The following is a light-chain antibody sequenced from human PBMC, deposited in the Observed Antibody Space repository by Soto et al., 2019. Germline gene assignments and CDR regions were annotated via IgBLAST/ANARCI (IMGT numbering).Light chain of an antibody. CDR3: SSYTSSSTHV. V-gene: IGLV2-14*01. Sequence: SVATQPAPLSACPGQSITISCPGTSSDVGGYTYVSWYQQTPGKAPNLMIYDVSNRPSGVSDRFSGSKSGNPASLTISGLQAEDEVDYYCSSYTSSSTHVFGTGTKVTVL. CDR2: DVS. J-gene: IGLJ1*01. CDR1: SSDVGGYTY.